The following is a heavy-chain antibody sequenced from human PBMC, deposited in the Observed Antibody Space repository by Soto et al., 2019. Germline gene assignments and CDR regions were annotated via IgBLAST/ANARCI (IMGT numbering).Heavy chain of an antibody. D-gene: IGHD3-16*01. Sequence: QVQLQESGPGLVKPLETLSLTCAVSGGSISNYYWSWIRQTPGKRLEWIGYFYYSGTTKYNPSLKGRVTISEDPSKNQFSLERTSVTAADTAVYYCARQPPGGDDSFDVWGQGTMVTVSS. CDR3: ARQPPGGDDSFDV. V-gene: IGHV4-59*08. J-gene: IGHJ3*01. CDR1: GGSISNYY. CDR2: FYYSGTT.